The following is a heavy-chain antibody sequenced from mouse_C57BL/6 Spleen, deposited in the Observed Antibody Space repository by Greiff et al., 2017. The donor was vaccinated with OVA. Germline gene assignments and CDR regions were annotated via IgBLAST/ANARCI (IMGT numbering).Heavy chain of an antibody. J-gene: IGHJ4*01. CDR3: ARRTGDAMDY. CDR1: GYTFTSYW. V-gene: IGHV1-50*01. CDR2: IDPSDSYT. D-gene: IGHD4-1*01. Sequence: QVQLKQPGAELVKPGASVKLSCKASGYTFTSYWMQWVKQRPGQGLEWIGEIDPSDSYTNYNQKFKGKATLTVDTSSSTAYMQLSSLTSEDSAVYYWARRTGDAMDYWGQGTSVTVSS.